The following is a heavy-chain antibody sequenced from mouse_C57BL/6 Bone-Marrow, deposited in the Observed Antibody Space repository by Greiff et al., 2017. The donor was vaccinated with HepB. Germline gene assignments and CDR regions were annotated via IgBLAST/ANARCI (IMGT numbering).Heavy chain of an antibody. J-gene: IGHJ2*01. CDR3: AREEGYYGYFDY. CDR1: GYTFTSYW. Sequence: QVQLQQPGAELVKPGASVKMSCKASGYTFTSYWITWVKQRPGQGLEWIGDIYPGSGSTNYNEKFKSKATLTVDTSSSTAYMQLSSLTSEDSAVYYCAREEGYYGYFDYWGQGTTLTVSS. V-gene: IGHV1-55*01. D-gene: IGHD1-1*02. CDR2: IYPGSGST.